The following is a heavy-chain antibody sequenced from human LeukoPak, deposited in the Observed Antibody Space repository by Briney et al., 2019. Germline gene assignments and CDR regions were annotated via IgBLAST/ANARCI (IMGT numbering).Heavy chain of an antibody. CDR3: AKEPGGGWRTIDY. Sequence: AGGSLRLSCAASGFSFSTYAMSWVRQAPGKGLEWDSGISGSGGDTYYADSVKGRFTISRDNSKNMLSLQMNSLRADDTALYYCAKEPGGGWRTIDYWGQGTLVTVSS. J-gene: IGHJ4*02. V-gene: IGHV3-23*01. CDR1: GFSFSTYA. CDR2: ISGSGGDT. D-gene: IGHD6-19*01.